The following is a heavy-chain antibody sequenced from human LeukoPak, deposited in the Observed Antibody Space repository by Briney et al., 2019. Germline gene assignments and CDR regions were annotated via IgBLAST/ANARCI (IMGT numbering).Heavy chain of an antibody. CDR2: IYYSGST. CDR1: GASISNYY. J-gene: IGHJ4*02. Sequence: SETLSLTCTVSGASISNYYWSWFRQPPGKGLEWIGYIYYSGSTNYNPSLKSRVTISVDTSKNQFSLRLSSVTAADTAVYYCAAEGSSGFDYWGQGTLVTVSS. V-gene: IGHV4-59*01. D-gene: IGHD6-19*01. CDR3: AAEGSSGFDY.